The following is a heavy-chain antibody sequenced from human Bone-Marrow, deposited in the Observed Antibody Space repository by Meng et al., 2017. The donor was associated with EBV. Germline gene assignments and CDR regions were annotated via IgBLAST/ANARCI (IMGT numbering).Heavy chain of an antibody. D-gene: IGHD5-18*01. J-gene: IGHJ4*02. CDR2: ISSDGSNK. CDR1: SSYL. V-gene: IGHV3-30*18. Sequence: SSYLWGRIRQSPGGGLEWVAVISSDGSNKDYLDSVKDRFTISRDNSKNTLYLQMNSLRAEDTAVYYCAKEDIPMVYYFDFWGQGTLVTVSS. CDR3: AKEDIPMVYYFDF.